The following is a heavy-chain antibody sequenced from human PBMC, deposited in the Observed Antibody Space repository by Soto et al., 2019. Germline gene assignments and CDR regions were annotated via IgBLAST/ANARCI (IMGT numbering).Heavy chain of an antibody. CDR3: AKEGPDDYGVLGYDY. CDR1: GFTFSSYG. D-gene: IGHD4-17*01. CDR2: ISYDGSNK. Sequence: QVQLVESGGGGVQPGRSLRLSCAASGFTFSSYGMHWVRQAPGKGLEWVAVISYDGSNKYYADSVKGRFTISRDNSKNTLYLQMNSLRAEDTAVYYCAKEGPDDYGVLGYDYWGQGTLVTVSS. J-gene: IGHJ4*02. V-gene: IGHV3-30*18.